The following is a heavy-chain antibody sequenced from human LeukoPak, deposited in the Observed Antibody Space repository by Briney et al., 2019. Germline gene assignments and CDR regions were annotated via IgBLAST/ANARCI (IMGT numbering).Heavy chain of an antibody. V-gene: IGHV4-34*01. Sequence: SETLSLTCAVYGGSFSGYYWSWIRQPPGKGLEWIGEINHSGSTNYNPSLKSRVTISVDTSKNQFSLKLSSVTAADTAVYYCARENKWELQSHFDYWGQGTLVTVSS. J-gene: IGHJ4*02. D-gene: IGHD1-26*01. CDR2: INHSGST. CDR1: GGSFSGYY. CDR3: ARENKWELQSHFDY.